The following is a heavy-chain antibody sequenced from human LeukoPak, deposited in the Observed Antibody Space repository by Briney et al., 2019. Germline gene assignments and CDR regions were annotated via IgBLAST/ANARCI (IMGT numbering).Heavy chain of an antibody. CDR3: TRGASGYGNFDY. D-gene: IGHD5-12*01. CDR2: INSDGSSI. Sequence: GGSLRLSCAASGFSVGGYWMHWVRQGPGMGLVGVSRINSDGSSISYADSVKGRFSISRDNAKNTLYLQMNSLRAEDTAVYYCTRGASGYGNFDYWGQGTLVTVSS. CDR1: GFSVGGYW. J-gene: IGHJ4*02. V-gene: IGHV3-74*01.